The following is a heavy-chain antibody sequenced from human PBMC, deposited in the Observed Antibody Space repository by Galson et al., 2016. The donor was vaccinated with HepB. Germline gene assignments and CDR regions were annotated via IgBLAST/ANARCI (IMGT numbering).Heavy chain of an antibody. V-gene: IGHV3-23*01. Sequence: SLRLSCAASGFTFSSSALSWVRQAPGKGREGVSALSAGGGDIFYADAAKGRFIISRDHSKNTLYLQMNSLRADDTAVYYCAKRLIRGQGTLVTVSS. CDR1: GFTFSSSA. CDR3: AKRLI. J-gene: IGHJ4*02. CDR2: LSAGGGDI. D-gene: IGHD3-16*01.